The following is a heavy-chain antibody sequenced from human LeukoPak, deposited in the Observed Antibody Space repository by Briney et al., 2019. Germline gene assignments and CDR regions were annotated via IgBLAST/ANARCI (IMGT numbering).Heavy chain of an antibody. CDR3: AKGSQGIAVAGAFDY. D-gene: IGHD6-19*01. V-gene: IGHV3-23*01. J-gene: IGHJ4*02. CDR2: ISGSGGST. Sequence: GGSLRLSCAASGFTFSSYTMSWVRQAPGKGLEWVSAISGSGGSTYYADSVKGRFTISRDNSKNTLYLQMNSLRAEDTAVYYCAKGSQGIAVAGAFDYRGQGTLVTVSS. CDR1: GFTFSSYT.